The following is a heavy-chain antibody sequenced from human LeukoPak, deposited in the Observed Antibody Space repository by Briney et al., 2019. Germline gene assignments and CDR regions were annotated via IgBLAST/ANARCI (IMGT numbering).Heavy chain of an antibody. CDR3: ARSTGIAAAGPPLAI. CDR1: GYTFTSYY. V-gene: IGHV1-46*01. CDR2: INPSGGST. D-gene: IGHD6-13*01. Sequence: GASVKVSCKASGYTFTSYYMHWVRQAPGRGLEWMGIINPSGGSTSYAQKFQGRVTMTRDTSTSTVYMELSSLRSEDTAVYYCARSTGIAAAGPPLAIWGQGTMVTVSS. J-gene: IGHJ3*02.